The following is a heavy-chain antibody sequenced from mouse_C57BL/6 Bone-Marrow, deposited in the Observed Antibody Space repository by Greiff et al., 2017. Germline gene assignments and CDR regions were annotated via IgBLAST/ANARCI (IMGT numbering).Heavy chain of an antibody. J-gene: IGHJ1*03. Sequence: EVQGVESGGGLVKPGGSLKLSCAASGFTFSSYTMSWVRQTPEKRLQWVAALSGGGGNTSYPDSVQGRFTISRDNDKNILYLQMSSLRSEGTALYYCSRQVTTVLATKYFDVWGTGTTVTVSS. CDR1: GFTFSSYT. CDR3: SRQVTTVLATKYFDV. D-gene: IGHD1-1*01. CDR2: LSGGGGNT. V-gene: IGHV5-9*01.